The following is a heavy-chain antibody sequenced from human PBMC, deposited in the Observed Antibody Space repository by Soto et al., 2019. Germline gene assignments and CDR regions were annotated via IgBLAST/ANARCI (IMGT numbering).Heavy chain of an antibody. J-gene: IGHJ4*02. CDR1: GGTFSSYT. D-gene: IGHD4-17*01. CDR2: IIPILGIA. V-gene: IGHV1-69*02. CDR3: ARVLLGDYFYFDY. Sequence: ASVKVSCKASGGTFSSYTISWVRQAPGQGLEWMGRIIPILGIANYAQKFQGRVTITADKSTSTAYMELSSLRSEDTAVYYCARVLLGDYFYFDYWGQGTLVTVSS.